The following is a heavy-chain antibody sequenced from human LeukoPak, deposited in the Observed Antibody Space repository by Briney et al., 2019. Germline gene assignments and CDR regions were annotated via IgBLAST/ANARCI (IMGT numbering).Heavy chain of an antibody. D-gene: IGHD1-26*01. Sequence: GGSLRLSCAASGFTVSSNYMSWVRQAPGKRLEWVANMNIDGSEKYYADSVKGRFSISRDNARNSVYLQMASLRVEDTAVYYCARDPVEWELLLDYWGQGTLVTVSS. J-gene: IGHJ4*02. CDR1: GFTVSSNY. CDR2: MNIDGSEK. CDR3: ARDPVEWELLLDY. V-gene: IGHV3-7*01.